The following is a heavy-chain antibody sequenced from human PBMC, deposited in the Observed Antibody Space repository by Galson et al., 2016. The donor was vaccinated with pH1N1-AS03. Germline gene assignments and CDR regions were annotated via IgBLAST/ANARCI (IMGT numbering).Heavy chain of an antibody. D-gene: IGHD3-10*01. CDR2: IWYDGSNK. CDR1: GFTFRSYE. J-gene: IGHJ4*02. Sequence: SLRLSCAASGFTFRSYEMNWVRQAPGKGLEWVAVIWYDGSNKYYADSVKGRFTISRDNAKNTLYLQMNSLRVEDTAVYFCARGRGYGQYYFDYWGQGTLVTVSS. V-gene: IGHV3-33*08. CDR3: ARGRGYGQYYFDY.